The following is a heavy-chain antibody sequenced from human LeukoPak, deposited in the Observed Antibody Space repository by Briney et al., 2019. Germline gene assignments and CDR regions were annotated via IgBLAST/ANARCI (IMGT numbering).Heavy chain of an antibody. CDR1: GYSISSGYF. V-gene: IGHV4-38-2*01. D-gene: IGHD1-26*01. CDR3: ARPRGIVGATEKGAFDI. CDR2: IYHSGST. J-gene: IGHJ3*02. Sequence: PSETLSLTCAVSGYSISSGYFWGWIRQPPGKGLEWSGCIYHSGSTYSNPSLKSRVTISVDTSQNQVYLKLSPVTAAETAVYYCARPRGIVGATEKGAFDIWGQGTMVTVSS.